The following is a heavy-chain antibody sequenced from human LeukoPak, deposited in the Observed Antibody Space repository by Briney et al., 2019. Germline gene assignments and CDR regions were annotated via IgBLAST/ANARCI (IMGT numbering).Heavy chain of an antibody. Sequence: GGSLRLSCAASGFTFSSYWMSWVRQAPGKGLEWVANIKQDGSEKYFVDSVKGRFTISRDNAKNSLYLQMNRLRGEDTAVYFCARDKRVVVATGVGDYWGQGTLVTVSS. CDR2: IKQDGSEK. J-gene: IGHJ4*02. CDR3: ARDKRVVVATGVGDY. D-gene: IGHD2-15*01. CDR1: GFTFSSYW. V-gene: IGHV3-7*01.